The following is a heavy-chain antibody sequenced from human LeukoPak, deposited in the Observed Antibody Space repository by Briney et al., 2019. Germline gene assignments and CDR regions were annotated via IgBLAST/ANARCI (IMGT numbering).Heavy chain of an antibody. CDR2: MNPNSGNT. V-gene: IGHV1-8*01. CDR3: ARAYSSSWYTRVYCYYGMDV. J-gene: IGHJ6*02. D-gene: IGHD6-13*01. CDR1: GYTFTSYD. Sequence: ASVKVSCKASGYTFTSYDINWVRQATGQGLEWMGWMNPNSGNTGYAQKFQGRVTMTRNTSISTAYMELSSLRSEDTAVYYCARAYSSSWYTRVYCYYGMDVWGQGTTVTVSS.